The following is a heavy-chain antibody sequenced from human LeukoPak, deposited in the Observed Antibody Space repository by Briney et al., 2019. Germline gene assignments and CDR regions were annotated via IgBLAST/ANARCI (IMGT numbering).Heavy chain of an antibody. Sequence: GGSLRLSCAASGFTFSSYGMHWVRQAPGKGLEWVAFIRYDGSNKYYADSVKGRFTISRDNSKNTLYLQMNSLRAEDTAVYYCAGSIAAAGDNWFDPWGQGTLVTVSS. J-gene: IGHJ5*02. V-gene: IGHV3-30*02. CDR2: IRYDGSNK. D-gene: IGHD6-13*01. CDR3: AGSIAAAGDNWFDP. CDR1: GFTFSSYG.